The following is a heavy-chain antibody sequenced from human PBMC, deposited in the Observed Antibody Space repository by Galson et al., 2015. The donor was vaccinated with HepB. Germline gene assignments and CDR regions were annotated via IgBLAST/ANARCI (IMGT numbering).Heavy chain of an antibody. Sequence: SVKVSCKASGGTFSHFVISWVRQAPGQGLEWMAGIIPIFGRREYAEKFQGRVTLIADETTSTAYMELGNLSSNDTAVYFCATPTIVLPSTGVRLDAFDIWGQGTVVVVSS. V-gene: IGHV1-69*13. CDR3: ATPTIVLPSTGVRLDAFDI. CDR2: IIPIFGRR. CDR1: GGTFSHFV. J-gene: IGHJ3*02. D-gene: IGHD4/OR15-4a*01.